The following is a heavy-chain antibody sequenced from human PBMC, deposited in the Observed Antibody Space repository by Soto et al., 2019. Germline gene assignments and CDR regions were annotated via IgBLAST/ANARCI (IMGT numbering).Heavy chain of an antibody. D-gene: IGHD2-2*01. CDR2: INHSGST. CDR3: ARELEDIVVVPAAIPWFDP. V-gene: IGHV4-34*01. Sequence: QVQLQQWGAGLLKPSETLSLTCAVYGGSFSGYYWSWIRQPPGKGLEWIGEINHSGSTNYNPSLKSRVNISVDTSKNQFSLKLSSVTAADTAVYYCARELEDIVVVPAAIPWFDPWGQGTLVTVSS. CDR1: GGSFSGYY. J-gene: IGHJ5*02.